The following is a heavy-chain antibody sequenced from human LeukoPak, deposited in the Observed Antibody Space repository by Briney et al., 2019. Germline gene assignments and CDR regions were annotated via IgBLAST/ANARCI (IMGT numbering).Heavy chain of an antibody. CDR3: VRWNYVLYGFDP. J-gene: IGHJ5*02. V-gene: IGHV1-8*01. CDR1: GYTLTSYD. Sequence: GASVKVSCKTSGYTLTSYDINWVRQATGRGLEWMVWMNPNSGNTGYAPNFQGRLTMTRNTSISTAYMELSSLRSEDTAVYYCVRWNYVLYGFDPWGQGTLVTVSS. CDR2: MNPNSGNT. D-gene: IGHD1-7*01.